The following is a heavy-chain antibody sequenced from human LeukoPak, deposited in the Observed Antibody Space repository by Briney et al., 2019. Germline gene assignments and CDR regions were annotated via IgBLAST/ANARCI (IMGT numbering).Heavy chain of an antibody. Sequence: PSETLSLTCAVYGGSFSGYYWSWIRQPPGKGLEWIGEINHSGSTNYNPSLKSRVTISVDTSKNQFSLKLSSVTAADTAFYYCASDRIWFGESTNEYWGQGTLVTVSS. D-gene: IGHD3-10*01. V-gene: IGHV4-34*01. J-gene: IGHJ4*02. CDR2: INHSGST. CDR3: ASDRIWFGESTNEY. CDR1: GGSFSGYY.